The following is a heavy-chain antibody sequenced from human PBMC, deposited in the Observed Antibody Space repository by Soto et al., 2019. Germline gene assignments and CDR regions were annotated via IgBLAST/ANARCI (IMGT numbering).Heavy chain of an antibody. D-gene: IGHD6-13*01. CDR1: GFPFNTYA. Sequence: EVQLLESGGGLVQPGGSLRLSCAASGFPFNTYAMTWVRQAPGQGLEWVSAISGSGGSTYYADSVKGRFTLSRDNSKYTPNLQINRMRPEDTAVYYCAKGLVTHAAAGSVGGGYLDYGGQGTLVTVSS. V-gene: IGHV3-23*01. CDR2: ISGSGGST. J-gene: IGHJ4*02. CDR3: AKGLVTHAAAGSVGGGYLDY.